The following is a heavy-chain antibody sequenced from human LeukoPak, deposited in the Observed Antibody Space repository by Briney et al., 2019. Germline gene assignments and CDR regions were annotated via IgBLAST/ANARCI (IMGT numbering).Heavy chain of an antibody. CDR2: IYTSGST. CDR1: GGSISSGSYY. J-gene: IGHJ6*03. V-gene: IGHV4-61*02. Sequence: PSQTLSLTCTVSGGSISSGSYYWSWIRQPAGKGLEWIGRIYTSGSTNYNPSLKSRVTISVDTSKNQFSLKLSSVTAADTAVYYCASQSGRVYYYYYMDVWGKGTTVTVSS. CDR3: ASQSGRVYYYYYMDV.